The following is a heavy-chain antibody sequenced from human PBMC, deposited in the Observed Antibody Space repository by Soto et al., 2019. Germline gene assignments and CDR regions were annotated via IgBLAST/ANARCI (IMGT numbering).Heavy chain of an antibody. Sequence: QVQLQESGPGLVKPSGILSLTCAVSGGSLTTFNWWSWVRQPPGKGLEWIGEIHHIGTTNYNPSLDSRVTISLDKPRNHFSLTLISVTAADSAVYYCARTEAGAFHIWGQGKMITVSS. CDR1: GGSLTTFNW. V-gene: IGHV4-4*02. CDR3: ARTEAGAFHI. D-gene: IGHD3-10*01. CDR2: IHHIGTT. J-gene: IGHJ3*02.